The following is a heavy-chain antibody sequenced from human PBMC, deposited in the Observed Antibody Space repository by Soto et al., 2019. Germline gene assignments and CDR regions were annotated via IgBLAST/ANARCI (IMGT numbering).Heavy chain of an antibody. Sequence: GGSLRLSCAASGFTFSSYGMHWVRQAPGKGLEWVAVISYDGSNKYYADSVKGRFTISRENSKNTLYLQMNSLRAEDTAVYYCAKDERYSNHAGYFDYWGQGTLVTVSS. J-gene: IGHJ4*02. CDR1: GFTFSSYG. CDR2: ISYDGSNK. V-gene: IGHV3-30*18. D-gene: IGHD4-4*01. CDR3: AKDERYSNHAGYFDY.